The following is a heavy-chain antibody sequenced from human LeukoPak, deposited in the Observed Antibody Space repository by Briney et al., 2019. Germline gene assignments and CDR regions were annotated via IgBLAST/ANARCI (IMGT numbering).Heavy chain of an antibody. D-gene: IGHD6-13*01. V-gene: IGHV3-11*04. CDR2: ISSSGSSI. CDR1: GFTFSDDY. CDR3: ARLKYTSSWHYFFDD. J-gene: IGHJ4*02. Sequence: AGSLRLSCAASGFTFSDDYMSWLRQAPGKGLEWVSYISSSGSSIYYGDSVKGRFTISRDNAKNSLYLQMNSLRADDTAMYYCARLKYTSSWHYFFDDWGQGTLVTVSS.